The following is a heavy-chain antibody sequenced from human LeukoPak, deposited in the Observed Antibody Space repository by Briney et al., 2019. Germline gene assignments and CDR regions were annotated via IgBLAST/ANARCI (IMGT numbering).Heavy chain of an antibody. CDR2: INPNSGGT. J-gene: IGHJ4*02. CDR3: ARDHYDSSAYSPDS. D-gene: IGHD3-22*01. V-gene: IGHV1-2*02. CDR1: GYTFTGYY. Sequence: ASVKVSCKASGYTFTGYYMHWVRQAPGQGLEWMGWINPNSGGTNYAQKFQGRVTMTRDTSISTAYMELRRLRSDDTAVYYCARDHYDSSAYSPDSWGQGTLVTVSS.